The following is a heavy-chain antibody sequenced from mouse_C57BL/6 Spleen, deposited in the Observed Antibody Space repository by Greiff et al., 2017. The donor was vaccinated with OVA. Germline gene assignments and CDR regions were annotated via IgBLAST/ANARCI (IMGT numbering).Heavy chain of an antibody. CDR3: ARGYDYDGSYAMDY. D-gene: IGHD2-4*01. CDR2: IYPSDSET. J-gene: IGHJ4*01. Sequence: QVQLQQPGAELVRPGSSVKLSCKASGYTFTSYWMAWVKQRPGQGLEWIGNIYPSDSETHYNQKFKDKATLTVDKSSSTAYMQLSSLTSEDSAVYYCARGYDYDGSYAMDYWGQGTSVTVSS. V-gene: IGHV1-61*01. CDR1: GYTFTSYW.